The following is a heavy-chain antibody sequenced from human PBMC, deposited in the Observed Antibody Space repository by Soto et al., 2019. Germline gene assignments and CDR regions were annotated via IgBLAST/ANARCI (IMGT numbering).Heavy chain of an antibody. J-gene: IGHJ6*03. CDR2: IYYSGST. CDR1: GGSISSYY. Sequence: SETLSLTCTVSGGSISSYYWSWIRQPPGKGLEWIGYIYYSGSTNYNPSLKSRVTISVDTSKNQFSLKLSSVTAADTAVYYCARQLGMESYYYYMDVWGKGTTVTVSS. D-gene: IGHD7-27*01. CDR3: ARQLGMESYYYYMDV. V-gene: IGHV4-59*08.